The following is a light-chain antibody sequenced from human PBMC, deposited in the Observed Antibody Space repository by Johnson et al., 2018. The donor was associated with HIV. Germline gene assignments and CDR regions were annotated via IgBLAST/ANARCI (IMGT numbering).Light chain of an antibody. CDR2: DND. V-gene: IGLV1-51*01. CDR3: GTWDSSLSAYV. CDR1: SSNIGNNY. Sequence: QSVLTQPPSVSAAPGQKVTISCSGSSSNIGNNYVSWYRHLPGTAPKLLIYDNDKRPSGIPDRFSASKSGSSATLGITGLQTGDEADYYCGTWDSSLSAYVFGTGTKVTVL. J-gene: IGLJ1*01.